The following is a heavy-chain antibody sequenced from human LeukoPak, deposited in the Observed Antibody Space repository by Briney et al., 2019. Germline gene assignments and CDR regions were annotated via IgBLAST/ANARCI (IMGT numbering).Heavy chain of an antibody. Sequence: ASVKVSRKASVYTFTGYYMHWVRQAPGQGLEWMGWINPNSGGTNYAQKFQGRDTMTRDTSISTACMELSRLRSDYTAVYYCARDSPAEYSNYVAYWGQGTLVTVSS. J-gene: IGHJ4*02. CDR3: ARDSPAEYSNYVAY. CDR1: VYTFTGYY. V-gene: IGHV1-2*02. D-gene: IGHD4-11*01. CDR2: INPNSGGT.